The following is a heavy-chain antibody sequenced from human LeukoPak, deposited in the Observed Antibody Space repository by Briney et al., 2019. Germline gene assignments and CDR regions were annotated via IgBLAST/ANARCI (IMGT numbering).Heavy chain of an antibody. CDR1: GFSLTTSGVG. D-gene: IGHD3-10*01. CDR3: AHRKDDGSGSSFDY. Sequence: SGPTLVKPTQTLTLTCTFSGFSLTTSGVGVGWIRQPPGKALEWLALIYWDDDKRYSPSLKSRLTITKDASRNQVVLTMTNMDPVDSATYFCAHRKDDGSGSSFDYWGQGTLVTVPS. J-gene: IGHJ4*02. CDR2: IYWDDDK. V-gene: IGHV2-5*02.